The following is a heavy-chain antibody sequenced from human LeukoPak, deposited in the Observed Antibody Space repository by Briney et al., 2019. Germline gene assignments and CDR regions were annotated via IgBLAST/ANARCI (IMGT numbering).Heavy chain of an antibody. CDR3: AKAADIVVVPAASFDH. CDR2: ISGSGGST. J-gene: IGHJ4*02. CDR1: GFTFSSYA. D-gene: IGHD2-2*01. V-gene: IGHV3-23*01. Sequence: PGGSLRLSCAASGFTFSSYAMSWVRQAPGKGLEWVSAISGSGGSTYYADSVKGRFTISRDNSKNTLYLQMNSLRAEDTAVYYCAKAADIVVVPAASFDHWGQGTLVTVSS.